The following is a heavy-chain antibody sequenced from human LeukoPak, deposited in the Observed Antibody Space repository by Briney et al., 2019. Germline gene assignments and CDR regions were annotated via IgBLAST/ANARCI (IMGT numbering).Heavy chain of an antibody. Sequence: SQTLSLTCTVSGGSISSGGYYWSWIRQHPGKGLEWIGYIYDSESTNYNPSLKSRVTISVDTSKNQFSLKLSSVTAADTAVYYCARSLGMVSNWFDPWGQGTLVTVSS. CDR2: IYDSEST. J-gene: IGHJ5*02. CDR3: ARSLGMVSNWFDP. V-gene: IGHV4-31*03. CDR1: GGSISSGGYY. D-gene: IGHD1-26*01.